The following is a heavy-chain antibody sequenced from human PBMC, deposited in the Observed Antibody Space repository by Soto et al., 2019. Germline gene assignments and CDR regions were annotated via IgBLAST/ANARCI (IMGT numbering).Heavy chain of an antibody. V-gene: IGHV4-59*12. CDR1: GGSISSYY. J-gene: IGHJ4*02. CDR2: IYYSGST. CDR3: ARLGGYYQAFDN. Sequence: SETLSLTCTVSGGSISSYYWSWIRQPPGKGLEWIGYIYYSGSTNYNPPLKSRVTISVDRSKNQFSLKLNSVTAADTAVYYCARLGGYYQAFDNWGQGTLVTVSS. D-gene: IGHD3-3*01.